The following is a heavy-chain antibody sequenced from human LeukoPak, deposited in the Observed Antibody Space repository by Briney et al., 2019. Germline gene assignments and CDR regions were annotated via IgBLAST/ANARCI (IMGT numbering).Heavy chain of an antibody. J-gene: IGHJ4*02. CDR2: IKSDTDGETT. CDR3: TTDPHSGYCSGVSCYPYDY. Sequence: GGSLRLSCAASGFSFNDAWMSWARQAPGKGLEWVGRIKSDTDGETTDYAAPVKGRFTISRDDSRNTLYLQMTTLKTEDTALYYCTTDPHSGYCSGVSCYPYDYWGQGTLVTVSS. V-gene: IGHV3-15*01. CDR1: GFSFNDAW. D-gene: IGHD2-15*01.